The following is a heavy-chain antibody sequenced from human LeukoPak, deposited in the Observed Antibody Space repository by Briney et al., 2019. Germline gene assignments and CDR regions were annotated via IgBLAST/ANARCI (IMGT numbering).Heavy chain of an antibody. Sequence: GGSLRLSCAASGFTFSSYGMHWVRQAPGKGLEWVVVISYDGSNKYYADSVKGRFTISRDNSKNTLYLQMNSLRAEDTAVYHCAKAEFDYWGQGTLVTVSS. V-gene: IGHV3-30*18. CDR3: AKAEFDY. CDR2: ISYDGSNK. J-gene: IGHJ4*02. D-gene: IGHD1-14*01. CDR1: GFTFSSYG.